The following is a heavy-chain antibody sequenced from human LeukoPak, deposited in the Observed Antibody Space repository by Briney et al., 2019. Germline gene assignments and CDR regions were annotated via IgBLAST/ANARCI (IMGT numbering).Heavy chain of an antibody. J-gene: IGHJ4*02. Sequence: SVKVSCKASGGTFSSYAISWVRQAPGQGLEWMGGIIPIFGTANYAQKFQGRVTITTDESTSTAYMELSSLRSEDTAVYYCASYNWNGVGRGETFDYWGQGTLVTVSS. V-gene: IGHV1-69*05. CDR1: GGTFSSYA. CDR3: ASYNWNGVGRGETFDY. D-gene: IGHD1-1*01. CDR2: IIPIFGTA.